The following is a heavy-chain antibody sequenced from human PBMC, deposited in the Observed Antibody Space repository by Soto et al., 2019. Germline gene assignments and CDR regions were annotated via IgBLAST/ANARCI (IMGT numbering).Heavy chain of an antibody. CDR2: IYYSGST. Sequence: PSETLSLTCSVSGGSISSYYWSWIRQPPGKGLEWIGYIYYSGSTNYNPSLKSRVTISVDTSKNQFSLKLSSVTAADTAVYYCAREYANSPEPFAFWGQGALVTVSS. J-gene: IGHJ4*02. D-gene: IGHD2-2*01. V-gene: IGHV4-59*01. CDR1: GGSISSYY. CDR3: AREYANSPEPFAF.